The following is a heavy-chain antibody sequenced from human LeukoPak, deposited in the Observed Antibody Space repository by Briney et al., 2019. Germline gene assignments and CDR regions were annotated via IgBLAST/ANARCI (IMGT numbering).Heavy chain of an antibody. CDR1: GDSMRDYY. D-gene: IGHD4-17*01. J-gene: IGHJ4*02. V-gene: IGHV4-59*01. Sequence: PSETLSLTCNVSGDSMRDYYWSWIRQPPGKGLVWIGYISYNGNTNYSPSLKSRVTISLDTSKSQFSLRVNSVTSADTAVYYCAREDGDYFDYWGQGKLVTVSS. CDR2: ISYNGNT. CDR3: AREDGDYFDY.